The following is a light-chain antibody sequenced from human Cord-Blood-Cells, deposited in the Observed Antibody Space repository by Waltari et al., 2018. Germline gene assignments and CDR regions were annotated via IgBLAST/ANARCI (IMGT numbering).Light chain of an antibody. V-gene: IGKV1-39*01. CDR2: AAS. J-gene: IGKJ3*01. Sequence: DIQMTQSPSSLSALVGDRLTIPCRASQSISSYLNWYQQKPGKAPKLLIYAASSLQSGVPSRFSGSGSGTDFTLTISSLQPEDFATYYCQQSYSTLFTFGPGTKVDIK. CDR1: QSISSY. CDR3: QQSYSTLFT.